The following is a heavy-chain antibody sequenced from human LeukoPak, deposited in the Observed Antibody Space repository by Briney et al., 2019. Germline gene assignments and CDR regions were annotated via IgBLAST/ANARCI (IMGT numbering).Heavy chain of an antibody. J-gene: IGHJ4*02. Sequence: GGSLRLSCTASGFTFSSYWMSWVRQAPGKGLEWVANIKQDGSEKYYVDSVKGRFTISRDNAKNSLYLQMNSLRDEDTAVYYCARTALTAFYYFDSWGQGTMVTVSS. CDR2: IKQDGSEK. V-gene: IGHV3-7*02. CDR3: ARTALTAFYYFDS. CDR1: GFTFSSYW. D-gene: IGHD2-21*02.